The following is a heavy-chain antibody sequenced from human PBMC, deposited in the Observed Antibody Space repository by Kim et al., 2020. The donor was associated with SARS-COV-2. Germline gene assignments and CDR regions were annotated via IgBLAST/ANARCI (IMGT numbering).Heavy chain of an antibody. V-gene: IGHV3-49*03. CDR1: GFTSGDYA. CDR3: TRDGYYDFWSGYSNDAFDI. D-gene: IGHD3-3*01. Sequence: GGSLRLSCTASGFTSGDYAMSWFRQAPGKGLEWVGFIRSKAYGGTTEYAASVKGRFTISRDDSKSIAYLQMNSLKTEDTAVYYCTRDGYYDFWSGYSNDAFDIWGQGTMVTVYS. CDR2: IRSKAYGGTT. J-gene: IGHJ3*02.